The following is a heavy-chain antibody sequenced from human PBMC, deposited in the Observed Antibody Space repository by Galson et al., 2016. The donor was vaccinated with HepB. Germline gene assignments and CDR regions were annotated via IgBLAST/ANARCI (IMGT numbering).Heavy chain of an antibody. D-gene: IGHD6-25*01. V-gene: IGHV5-51*03. CDR2: IYAGDSDT. CDR1: GYIFTNFW. Sequence: QSGAEVKKPGESLKISCKGSGYIFTNFWTGWVRQMPGKGLEWMGMIYAGDSDTKYSPSFQGRVSISADTSTRTAYLQWSSLRASDTAIYYCAWAGSSGSYIVFGPWGQGTLVTVSS. CDR3: AWAGSSGSYIVFGP. J-gene: IGHJ5*02.